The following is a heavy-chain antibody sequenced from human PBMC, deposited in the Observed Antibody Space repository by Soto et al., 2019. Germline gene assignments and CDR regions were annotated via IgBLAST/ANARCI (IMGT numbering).Heavy chain of an antibody. CDR2: ISPYTGNT. CDR1: SYIFVNYG. D-gene: IGHD3-16*01. V-gene: IGHV1-18*01. CDR3: GMVDNYVTPTPQDV. J-gene: IGHJ6*02. Sequence: QVQLVQSGDEVKKPGATEKVSCEASSYIFVNYGIAWVRQAPGQGLEWMGWISPYTGNTHSATKIQGRLTMTTDTSTSTAYMDLGSLTSDDTAVYYCGMVDNYVTPTPQDVWGQGTTVTVSS.